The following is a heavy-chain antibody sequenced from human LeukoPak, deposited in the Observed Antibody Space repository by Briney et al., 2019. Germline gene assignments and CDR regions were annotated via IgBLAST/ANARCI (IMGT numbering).Heavy chain of an antibody. V-gene: IGHV4-59*08. D-gene: IGHD6-6*01. J-gene: IGHJ4*02. CDR2: IYFTGST. CDR3: ARCARRYSFDY. Sequence: EXXSLTXXVSGGSXNDYYWTWIRQPPGKGLEWIGYIYFTGSTSYNPSLKSRVTMSIDTSKNQFSLKLSSVTAADTALYYCARCARRYSFDYWGQGTLVTVSS. CDR1: GGSXNDYY.